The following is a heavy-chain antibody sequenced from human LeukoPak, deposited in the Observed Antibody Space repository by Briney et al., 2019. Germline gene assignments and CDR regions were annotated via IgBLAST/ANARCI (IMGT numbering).Heavy chain of an antibody. CDR2: IFYSGST. CDR3: ARDRGYGYIDAFDI. Sequence: PSETLSLTCTVSGGSIISYHWSWIRQPPGKGLEWIGHIFYSGSTNYNPSLKSRVTISVDTSNNQFSLKLTSVTAADTAVYYCARDRGYGYIDAFDIWGQGTMVTVSS. V-gene: IGHV4-59*01. D-gene: IGHD5-24*01. CDR1: GGSIISYH. J-gene: IGHJ3*02.